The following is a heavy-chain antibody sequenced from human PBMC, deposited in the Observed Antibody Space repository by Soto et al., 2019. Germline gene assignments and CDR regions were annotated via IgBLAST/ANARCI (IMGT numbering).Heavy chain of an antibody. Sequence: SETLSLPWTGSGGSISRNRWWGWGRQSPGKGLEWIGEIYHGGSTNYNPSLKSRVTISVDKSKNQCSLKLSSVTAADTAVYYCARDRDSSRTEYYYYGMDVWGQGTTVTVSS. D-gene: IGHD6-13*01. V-gene: IGHV4-4*02. CDR3: ARDRDSSRTEYYYYGMDV. J-gene: IGHJ6*02. CDR2: IYHGGST. CDR1: GGSISRNRW.